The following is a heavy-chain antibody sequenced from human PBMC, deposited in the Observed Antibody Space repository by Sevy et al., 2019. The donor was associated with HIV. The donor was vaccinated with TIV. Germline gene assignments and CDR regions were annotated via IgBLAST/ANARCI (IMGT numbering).Heavy chain of an antibody. D-gene: IGHD3-10*01. CDR3: ARDMAYGSGSIVYDY. CDR2: ISSSSRYI. V-gene: IGHV3-21*01. CDR1: GFVFSSYT. Sequence: GGSLILSCAASGFVFSSYTMNWVRQSPGKGLEWVSSISSSSRYIFYADSVKGRFTISRDNARNSLYLQMNSLRAEDTAVYYCARDMAYGSGSIVYDYWGQGTLVTVSS. J-gene: IGHJ4*02.